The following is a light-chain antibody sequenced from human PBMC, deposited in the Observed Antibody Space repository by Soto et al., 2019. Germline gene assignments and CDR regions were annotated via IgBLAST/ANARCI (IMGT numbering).Light chain of an antibody. CDR2: GAS. CDR1: RSISRY. V-gene: IGKV1-39*01. CDR3: HESYSAPYF. Sequence: DIRLTQSPASLSASVGDRVSITCRTSRSISRYLNWYQQKLGKAPKLLIYGASTLQGGVPSRFSGSGSGTEFTLTISGLQPEDFAPYYCHESYSAPYFFGQGTKLEMK. J-gene: IGKJ2*01.